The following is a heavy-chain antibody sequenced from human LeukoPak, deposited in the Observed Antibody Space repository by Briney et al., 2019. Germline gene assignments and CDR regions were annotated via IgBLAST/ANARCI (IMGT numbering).Heavy chain of an antibody. J-gene: IGHJ6*03. CDR3: ASLSGQYQLLPILYYYYMDV. V-gene: IGHV1-69*13. Sequence: SVKVSCKASGGTFSSYAISWVRQAPGQGLEWMGGIIPIFGTANYAQKFQGRVAITADESTSTAYMELSSLRSEDTAVYYCASLSGQYQLLPILYYYYMDVWGKGTTVTVSS. D-gene: IGHD2-2*01. CDR1: GGTFSSYA. CDR2: IIPIFGTA.